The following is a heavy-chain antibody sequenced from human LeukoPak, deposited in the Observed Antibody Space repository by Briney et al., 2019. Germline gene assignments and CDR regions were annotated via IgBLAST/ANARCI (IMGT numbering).Heavy chain of an antibody. D-gene: IGHD6-13*01. J-gene: IGHJ5*02. Sequence: ASVKVSCKASGYTFTSYGISWVRQAPGQGLEWMGWISAYNGNTNYAQKLQGRVTMTTDTSTSTAYMELRSLRSDDTAVYYCASRDILVGIAAAGTGMGFDPWGQGTLVTVSS. CDR3: ASRDILVGIAAAGTGMGFDP. CDR1: GYTFTSYG. CDR2: ISAYNGNT. V-gene: IGHV1-18*01.